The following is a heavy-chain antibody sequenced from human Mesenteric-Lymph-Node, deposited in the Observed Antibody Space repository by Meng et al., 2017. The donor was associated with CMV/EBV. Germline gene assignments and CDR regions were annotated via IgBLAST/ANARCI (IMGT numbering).Heavy chain of an antibody. D-gene: IGHD1-26*01. J-gene: IGHJ3*02. Sequence: GESLKISCAASGFTFSSYWMHWVRQAPGKGLVWVSRINSDGSSTSYADSVKGRFTISRDNAKNTLYLQMNSLRAEDTAVYYCARTVGDAFDIWGQGTMVTVSS. CDR3: ARTVGDAFDI. CDR2: INSDGSST. CDR1: GFTFSSYW. V-gene: IGHV3-74*01.